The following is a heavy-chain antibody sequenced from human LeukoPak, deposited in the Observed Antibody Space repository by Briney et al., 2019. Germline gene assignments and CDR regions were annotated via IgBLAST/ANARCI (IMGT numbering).Heavy chain of an antibody. V-gene: IGHV4-4*07. CDR1: GASFSSYY. CDR2: IYTSGST. D-gene: IGHD2-15*01. CDR3: ARGDKPGQGFDF. J-gene: IGHJ4*02. Sequence: PSETLSLTCIVSGASFSSYYWSWIRQPAGKGLEWIGRIYTSGSTNYNPSLRSRLSLSVDTSRNQFSLNLTSVTAADTAVYYCARGDKPGQGFDFWGQGTLVTVSS.